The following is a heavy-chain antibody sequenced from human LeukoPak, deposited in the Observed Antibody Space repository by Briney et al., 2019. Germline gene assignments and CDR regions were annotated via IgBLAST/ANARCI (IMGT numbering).Heavy chain of an antibody. D-gene: IGHD1-7*01. CDR1: GFHFSTYG. J-gene: IGHJ4*02. CDR3: ARDFGLFGTFDY. V-gene: IGHV3-48*01. CDR2: INTGSTTI. Sequence: GGSLRLSCAASGFHFSTYGMNWVRQAPGKGLEWVSYINTGSTTIHHADSVKGRFTISRDNTRNSLFLQMNSLRAEDTAVYYCARDFGLFGTFDYWGQGTLVTVSS.